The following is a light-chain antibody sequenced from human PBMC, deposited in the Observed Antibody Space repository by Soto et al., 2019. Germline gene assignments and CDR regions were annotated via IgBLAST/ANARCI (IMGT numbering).Light chain of an antibody. CDR3: QQSYITPPIT. CDR1: QSISSY. V-gene: IGKV1-39*01. Sequence: QMTQSPSSLSASVGDRVTITCRASQSISSYLNWYQQKPGKAPKLLIYAASSLQSGVPSRFSGSGSGTDFTLTISSLQPEDFATYYCQQSYITPPITFGQGTRLEIK. CDR2: AAS. J-gene: IGKJ5*01.